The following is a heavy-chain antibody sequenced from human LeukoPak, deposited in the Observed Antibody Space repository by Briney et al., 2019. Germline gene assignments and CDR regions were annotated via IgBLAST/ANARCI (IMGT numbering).Heavy chain of an antibody. CDR1: DFTLNDYS. V-gene: IGHV3-21*04. J-gene: IGHJ4*02. CDR3: AEGPVVVPAAMQDYYFDY. CDR2: ISDRSSYI. D-gene: IGHD2-2*01. Sequence: GGSLRLACAAFDFTLNDYSINWVRQAPGKGLEWVSSISDRSSYIYYADSVQGRFTVSRDNAKNSLYLQMNSLRAEDTAVYYCAEGPVVVPAAMQDYYFDYWGQGTLVTVSS.